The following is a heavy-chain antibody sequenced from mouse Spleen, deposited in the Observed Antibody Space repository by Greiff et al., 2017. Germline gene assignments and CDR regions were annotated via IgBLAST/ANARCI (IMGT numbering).Heavy chain of an antibody. Sequence: QVQLQQPGAELVMPGASVKLSCKASGYTFTSYWMHWVKQRPGQGLEWIGEIDPSDSYTNYNQKFKGKATLTVDKSSSTAYMQLSSLTSEDSAVYYCARTSIYYEGSYFDYWGQGTTLTVSS. V-gene: IGHV1-69*01. CDR2: IDPSDSYT. J-gene: IGHJ2*01. D-gene: IGHD2-4*01. CDR3: ARTSIYYEGSYFDY. CDR1: GYTFTSYW.